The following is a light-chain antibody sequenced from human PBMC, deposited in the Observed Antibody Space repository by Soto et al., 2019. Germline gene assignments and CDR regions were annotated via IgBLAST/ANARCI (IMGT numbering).Light chain of an antibody. CDR1: QSISTY. Sequence: DIVLTQSPSSLSASLGDRVTVTCRAGQSISTYLNWYQQKPERAPKLLIYAASTLQSGVPSRFSGSGSGTDFTLTISSLQPEDFATYYCQQSYSTPLTFGGGTTGDIK. CDR2: AAS. V-gene: IGKV1-39*01. J-gene: IGKJ4*01. CDR3: QQSYSTPLT.